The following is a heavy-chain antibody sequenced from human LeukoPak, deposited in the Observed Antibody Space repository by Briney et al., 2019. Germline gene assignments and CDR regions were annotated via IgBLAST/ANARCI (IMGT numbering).Heavy chain of an antibody. CDR3: ARAILTPSGYVWHFDL. Sequence: PSETLSLTCTVSGGSISTYYWSWIRQSPGKGLEWIGYIYYSGSTSYNPSLKSRVTISIDTSKTQFSLKLSSVTAADTAVYYCARAILTPSGYVWHFDLWGRGTLVTVSS. J-gene: IGHJ2*01. D-gene: IGHD3-3*01. CDR2: IYYSGST. V-gene: IGHV4-59*12. CDR1: GGSISTYY.